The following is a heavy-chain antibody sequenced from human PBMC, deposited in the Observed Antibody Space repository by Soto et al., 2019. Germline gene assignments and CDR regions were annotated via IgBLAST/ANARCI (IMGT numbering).Heavy chain of an antibody. CDR2: IWYDGSNK. J-gene: IGHJ4*02. CDR3: AREADSSGYYDQEYYFDY. V-gene: IGHV3-33*01. CDR1: GFTFSSYG. Sequence: GGSLRLSCAASGFTFSSYGMHWVRQAPGKGLEWVAVIWYDGSNKYYADSVKGRFTISRDNSKNTLYLQMNSLRAEDTAVYYCAREADSSGYYDQEYYFDYWGQGTLVTVSS. D-gene: IGHD3-22*01.